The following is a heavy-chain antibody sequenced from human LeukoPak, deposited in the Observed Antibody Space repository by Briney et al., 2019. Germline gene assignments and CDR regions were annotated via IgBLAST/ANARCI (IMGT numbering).Heavy chain of an antibody. CDR1: GYTFVNYY. Sequence: ASVKVSCKASGYTFVNYYMHWVRQAPGQGLEWMGIISPSGGTTSYAQNFQGRVTMTRDTSTSTVYMELSSLRSEDTAVYYCAREIGPRQLHLWGSAFDYWGQGTLVTVSS. J-gene: IGHJ4*02. CDR3: AREIGPRQLHLWGSAFDY. D-gene: IGHD5-18*01. CDR2: ISPSGGTT. V-gene: IGHV1-46*01.